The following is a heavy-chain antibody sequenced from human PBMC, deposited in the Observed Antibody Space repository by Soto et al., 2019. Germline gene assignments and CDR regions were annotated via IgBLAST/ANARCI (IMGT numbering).Heavy chain of an antibody. CDR3: ARNGGGYCSGGRCYPGWFDL. J-gene: IGHJ5*02. Sequence: GASVKVSCKASGYSFASYGIGWVRQAPGQGLEWMGWINVYNGNTKYVQKLQGRVTMTTNTSTSTAYMELSSLRSDDTAVYYCARNGGGYCSGGRCYPGWFDLWGQGTLVTVSS. V-gene: IGHV1-18*01. D-gene: IGHD2-15*01. CDR1: GYSFASYG. CDR2: INVYNGNT.